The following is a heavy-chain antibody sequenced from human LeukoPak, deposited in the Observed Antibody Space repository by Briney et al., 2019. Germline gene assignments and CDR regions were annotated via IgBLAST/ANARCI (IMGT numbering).Heavy chain of an antibody. Sequence: SETLSLTCTVSGYSISSGYLWGWIRQPPGQGLEWIGSIYHSGTTYYNPSLKSRVTISVDTSKNQFSLKLTSVTAADTAVYYCARGYSSSWYFNWFDPWGQGTLVTVSS. V-gene: IGHV4-38-2*02. CDR2: IYHSGTT. D-gene: IGHD6-13*01. CDR1: GYSISSGYL. J-gene: IGHJ5*02. CDR3: ARGYSSSWYFNWFDP.